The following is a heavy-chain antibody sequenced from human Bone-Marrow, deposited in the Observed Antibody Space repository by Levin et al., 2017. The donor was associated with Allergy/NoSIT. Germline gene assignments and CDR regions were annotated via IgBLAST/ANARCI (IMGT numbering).Heavy chain of an antibody. V-gene: IGHV3-74*01. CDR2: INEDGRTI. CDR3: ARDFTGVSDY. J-gene: IGHJ4*02. Sequence: PGESLKISCAASGFTLSRYWMHWVRQAPGKGLVWVSRINEDGRTITYADSVKGRFTISRDNAKNTLYLQMNNLRAEDTAVYYCARDFTGVSDYWGQGTLVTVSS. D-gene: IGHD7-27*01. CDR1: GFTLSRYW.